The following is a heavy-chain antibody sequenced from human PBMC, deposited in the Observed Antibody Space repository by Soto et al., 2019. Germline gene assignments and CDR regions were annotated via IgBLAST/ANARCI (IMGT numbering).Heavy chain of an antibody. CDR2: ISWNSGSI. D-gene: IGHD3-22*01. CDR3: AKGSNYDSSGYYYPYAFDI. V-gene: IGHV3-9*01. Sequence: LRLSCAASGFTFDDYAMHWVRQAPGKGLEWVSGISWNSGSIGYADSVKGRFTISRDNAKNSLYLQMNSLRAEDTALYYCAKGSNYDSSGYYYPYAFDIWGQGTMVTVSS. CDR1: GFTFDDYA. J-gene: IGHJ3*02.